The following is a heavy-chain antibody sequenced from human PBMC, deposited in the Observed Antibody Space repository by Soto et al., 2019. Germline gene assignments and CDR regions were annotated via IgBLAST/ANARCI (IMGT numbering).Heavy chain of an antibody. V-gene: IGHV3-33*01. J-gene: IGHJ6*02. CDR1: GFTFSSYG. CDR2: IWYDGSNK. Sequence: GGSLRLSCAASGFTFSSYGMHWVRQAPGKGLEWVAVIWYDGSNKYYADSVKGRFTISRDNSKNTLYLQMNSLRAEDTAVYYCARDRRRDPIYYYYGMDVWGQGTTVTV. CDR3: ARDRRRDPIYYYYGMDV.